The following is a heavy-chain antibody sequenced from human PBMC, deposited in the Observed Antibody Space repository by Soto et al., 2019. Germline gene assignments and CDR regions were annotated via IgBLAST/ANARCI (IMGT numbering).Heavy chain of an antibody. CDR3: AKSGLWYSSSWLNYFDY. CDR2: ISGSGGST. D-gene: IGHD6-13*01. CDR1: GFTFSSYA. V-gene: IGHV3-23*01. Sequence: PGESLRLSCAASGFTFSSYAMSWVRQAPGKGLEWVSAISGSGGSTYYADSVKGRFTISRDNSKNTLYLQMNSLRAEDTAVYYCAKSGLWYSSSWLNYFDYWGQGTLVTVSS. J-gene: IGHJ4*02.